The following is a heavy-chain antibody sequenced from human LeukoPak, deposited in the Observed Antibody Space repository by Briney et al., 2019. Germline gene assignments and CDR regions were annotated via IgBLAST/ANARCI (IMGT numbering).Heavy chain of an antibody. V-gene: IGHV3-30-3*01. CDR3: VKDRTGTYTLDY. Sequence: GRSLRLSCAATGFTFSNYAIHWGRQAPGKGLEWVAFISDDGSRQHYADSVKGRFTISRDNSKNTLNLQMNSLRAEDTAVYYCVKDRTGTYTLDYWGQGTLVTASS. CDR1: GFTFSNYA. J-gene: IGHJ4*02. CDR2: ISDDGSRQ. D-gene: IGHD3-10*01.